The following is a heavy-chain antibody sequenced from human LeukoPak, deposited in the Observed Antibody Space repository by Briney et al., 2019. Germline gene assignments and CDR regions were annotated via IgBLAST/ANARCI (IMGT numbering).Heavy chain of an antibody. J-gene: IGHJ4*02. CDR2: INHSGST. CDR1: GGSFSGYY. V-gene: IGHV4-34*01. Sequence: TSETLSLTCAVYGGSFSGYYWSWIRQPPGKGLEWIGEINHSGSTNYNPSLKSRVTVSVDTSKNQFSLKLSSVTAADTAVYYCARGHRDCSSTSCYVADYWGQGTLVTVSS. CDR3: ARGHRDCSSTSCYVADY. D-gene: IGHD2-2*01.